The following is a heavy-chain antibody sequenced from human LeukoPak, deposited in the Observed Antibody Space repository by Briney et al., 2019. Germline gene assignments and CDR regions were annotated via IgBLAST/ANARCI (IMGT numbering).Heavy chain of an antibody. CDR2: IVGGGGST. CDR1: GFTFSSYA. Sequence: PGRSLRLSCAASGFTFSSYAMTWARQAPGKGLEWVSAIVGGGGSTYYADSVKGRFTISRDKTKNTLYLQMNSLRAEATAVYYCAKSAYYDASGYYREYYFDYWGQGTLVTVSS. J-gene: IGHJ4*02. D-gene: IGHD3-22*01. V-gene: IGHV3-23*01. CDR3: AKSAYYDASGYYREYYFDY.